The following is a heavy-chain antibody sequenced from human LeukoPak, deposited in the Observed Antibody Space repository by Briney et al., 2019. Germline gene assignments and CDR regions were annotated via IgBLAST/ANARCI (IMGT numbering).Heavy chain of an antibody. CDR2: ISGTGGST. V-gene: IGHV3-23*01. CDR1: GLTFSSYA. Sequence: PGGSLRLSCAASGLTFSSYAMSWVRQAPGKGLEWVSAISGTGGSTYYADSVKGRFTISRDNSKNTLYLQMNSLRAEDTAVYYCAKGNSLYNWFDPWGQGTLVTVSS. J-gene: IGHJ5*02. CDR3: AKGNSLYNWFDP. D-gene: IGHD1-7*01.